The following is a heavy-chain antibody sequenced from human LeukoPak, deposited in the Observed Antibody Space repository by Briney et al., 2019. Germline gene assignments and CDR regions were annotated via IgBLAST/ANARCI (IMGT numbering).Heavy chain of an antibody. V-gene: IGHV4-34*01. CDR1: GGSFSGYY. CDR3: ARRTVVSKRTRRSSYGMDV. CDR2: INHSGST. Sequence: MPSETLSLTCAVYGGSFSGYYWSWIRQPPGKGLEWIGEINHSGSTNYNPSLKSRVTISVDTSKNQFSLKLSSVTAADTAVYYCARRTVVSKRTRRSSYGMDVWGQGTTVTVSS. D-gene: IGHD4-23*01. J-gene: IGHJ6*02.